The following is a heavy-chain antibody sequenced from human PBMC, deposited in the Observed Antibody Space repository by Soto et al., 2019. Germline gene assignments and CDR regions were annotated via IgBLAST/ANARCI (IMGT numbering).Heavy chain of an antibody. D-gene: IGHD7-27*01. Sequence: GGSLRLSCEASGFTFTYYHMSWIRQAPGKGLEWVALISETGSHTAYAESVKGRFTISRDNARPSVFLQMNSLRSDDTAVYFCARSLRATSPLTFWGQGTPVTVPQ. V-gene: IGHV3-11*06. J-gene: IGHJ4*02. CDR1: GFTFTYYH. CDR2: ISETGSHT. CDR3: ARSLRATSPLTF.